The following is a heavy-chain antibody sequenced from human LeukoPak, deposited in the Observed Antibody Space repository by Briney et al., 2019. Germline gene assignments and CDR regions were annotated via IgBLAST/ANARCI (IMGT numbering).Heavy chain of an antibody. CDR2: IIDSGDAT. Sequence: GGSLRLSCAASGFTFRTYIMSWVRQAPRRGPEWVSSIIDSGDATYYADSVKGRFTISRDNSKNTLYLQMNSLRDEDTAVYYCAKERNSDILTGYNYFDSWGQGTLVTVSS. V-gene: IGHV3-23*01. CDR1: GFTFRTYI. D-gene: IGHD3-9*01. CDR3: AKERNSDILTGYNYFDS. J-gene: IGHJ5*01.